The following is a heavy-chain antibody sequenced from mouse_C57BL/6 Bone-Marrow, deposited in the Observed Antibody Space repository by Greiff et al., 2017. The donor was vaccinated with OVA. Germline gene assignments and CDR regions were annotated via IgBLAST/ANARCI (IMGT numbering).Heavy chain of an antibody. D-gene: IGHD3-2*02. J-gene: IGHJ4*01. V-gene: IGHV1-64*01. Sequence: QVQLQQPGAELVKPGASVKLSCKASGYTFTSYWMHWVKQRPGQGLEWIGMIHPNSGSTNDNEKFKSKATLTVDKSSSTAYMQLSSLTSEDSAVYYCARELRLPYAMDYWGQGTSVTVSS. CDR3: ARELRLPYAMDY. CDR2: IHPNSGST. CDR1: GYTFTSYW.